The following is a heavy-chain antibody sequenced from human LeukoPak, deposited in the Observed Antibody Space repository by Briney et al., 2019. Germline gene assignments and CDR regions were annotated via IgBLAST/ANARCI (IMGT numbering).Heavy chain of an antibody. V-gene: IGHV3-30-3*01. CDR2: ISYDGSNK. J-gene: IGHJ6*02. D-gene: IGHD6-6*01. CDR3: ARSDSSSSPLYYYYYYGMDV. Sequence: GRSLRLSCAASGFTFSSYAMRWVRQAPGKGLEWVAVISYDGSNKYYADSVKGRFTISRDNSKNTLYLQMNSLRAEDTAVYYCARSDSSSSPLYYYYYYGMDVWGQGTTVTVSS. CDR1: GFTFSSYA.